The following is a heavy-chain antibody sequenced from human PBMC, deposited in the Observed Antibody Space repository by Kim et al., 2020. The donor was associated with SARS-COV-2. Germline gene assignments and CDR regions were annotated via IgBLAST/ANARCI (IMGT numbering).Heavy chain of an antibody. Sequence: SETLSLTCTVSGGSISSGSYYWSWIRQPTGKGLEWIGRIYTSGSTNYNPSLKSRVTISVDTSKNQFSLKLSSVTAADTAVYYCARVRGYGHQYFDYWGQGTLVTVSS. CDR3: ARVRGYGHQYFDY. J-gene: IGHJ4*02. CDR2: IYTSGST. CDR1: GGSISSGSYY. D-gene: IGHD5-18*01. V-gene: IGHV4-61*02.